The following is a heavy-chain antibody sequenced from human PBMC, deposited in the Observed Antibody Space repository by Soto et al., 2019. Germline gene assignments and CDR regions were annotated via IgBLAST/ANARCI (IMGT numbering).Heavy chain of an antibody. CDR3: ARDNGMACSFGYDFDY. D-gene: IGHD5-18*01. J-gene: IGHJ4*02. V-gene: IGHV4-59*01. CDR2: IYSSGST. Sequence: SETLSLTCTVSGGSISNYYWSWIRQPPGKGLEWIGYIYSSGSTNYNPSLKSRVTISVDTSKNQFSLKLSSVTAADTAVYYCARDNGMACSFGYDFDYWGQGTLVTVSS. CDR1: GGSISNYY.